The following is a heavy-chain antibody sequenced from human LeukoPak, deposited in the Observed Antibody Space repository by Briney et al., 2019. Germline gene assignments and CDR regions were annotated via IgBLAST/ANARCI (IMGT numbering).Heavy chain of an antibody. J-gene: IGHJ4*02. Sequence: ASVKVSCKASGYTFTSYDINWVRQATGQGLEWMGGIIPIFGTANYAQKFQGRVTITADESTSTAYMELSSLRSEDTAVYYCARALLWFGEFSYWGQGTLVTVSS. CDR3: ARALLWFGEFSY. D-gene: IGHD3-10*01. CDR2: IIPIFGTA. V-gene: IGHV1-69*13. CDR1: GYTFTSYD.